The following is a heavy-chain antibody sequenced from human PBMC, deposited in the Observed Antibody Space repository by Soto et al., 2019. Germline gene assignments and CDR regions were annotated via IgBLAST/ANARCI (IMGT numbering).Heavy chain of an antibody. CDR3: ARDTRDSSGELSYYYYGMDV. V-gene: IGHV3-48*03. CDR2: ISSSGSAI. D-gene: IGHD3-22*01. Sequence: GGSLRLSCAASGFTFSSYEMNWVRQAPGKGLEWVSYISSSGSAIYYADSVKGRFTISRDNAENSLYLQMNSLRAEDTAVYYCARDTRDSSGELSYYYYGMDVWGQGTTVTVSS. CDR1: GFTFSSYE. J-gene: IGHJ6*02.